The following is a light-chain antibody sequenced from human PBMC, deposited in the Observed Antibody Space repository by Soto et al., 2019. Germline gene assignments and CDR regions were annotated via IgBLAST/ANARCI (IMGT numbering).Light chain of an antibody. CDR1: SSDVGGYNY. CDR3: CSYAGNSLWV. J-gene: IGLJ3*02. Sequence: QSVLTQPRSVSGSPGQSVTIPCTGTSSDVGGYNYVSWYQQHPGKAPKLMIYDVSKWPSGVPDRFSGSKSGNTASLTISGLQAEDEADYYCCSYAGNSLWVFGGGTKVTVL. CDR2: DVS. V-gene: IGLV2-11*01.